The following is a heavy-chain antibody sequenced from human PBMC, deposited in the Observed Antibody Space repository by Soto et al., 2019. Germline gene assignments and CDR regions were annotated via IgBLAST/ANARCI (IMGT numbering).Heavy chain of an antibody. Sequence: QVQLVESGGGVVQPGRSLRLSCAASGFTFSSYAMHWVRQAPGKGLEWVAIISYDGSNKYYADYVKGRFTISRDNSKNTLYLQMNSLRAEDTAVYYCAKPPSSSYQYYYGMDVWGEGSTVTVFS. CDR1: GFTFSSYA. J-gene: IGHJ6*04. CDR3: AKPPSSSYQYYYGMDV. D-gene: IGHD6-13*01. V-gene: IGHV3-30*18. CDR2: ISYDGSNK.